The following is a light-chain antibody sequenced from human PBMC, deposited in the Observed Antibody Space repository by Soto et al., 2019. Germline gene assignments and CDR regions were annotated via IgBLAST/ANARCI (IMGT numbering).Light chain of an antibody. V-gene: IGKV3-20*01. CDR3: QQYGDSPLT. Sequence: DIVFTQSPGTLSLSPGERATLSCRASQTVSSSYLAWYQQKPGQAPRLLIYGASTRAAGIPDRFSGSGSGTDCTLTLSRLEPEDFEVYYCQQYGDSPLTFGQGNKVEI. J-gene: IGKJ1*01. CDR1: QTVSSSY. CDR2: GAS.